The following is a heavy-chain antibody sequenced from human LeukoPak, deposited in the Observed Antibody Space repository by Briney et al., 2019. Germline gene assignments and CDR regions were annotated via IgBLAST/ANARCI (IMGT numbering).Heavy chain of an antibody. CDR3: ARGPPFAAALHWFDP. J-gene: IGHJ5*02. CDR2: IYYSGST. Sequence: SQTLSLTCTVSGGSISSGGYYWSWIHQHPGKGLEWIGYIYYSGSTYYNPSLKSRVTISVDTSKNQFSLKLSSVTAADTAVYYCARGPPFAAALHWFDPWGQGTLVTVSS. V-gene: IGHV4-31*03. D-gene: IGHD2-15*01. CDR1: GGSISSGGYY.